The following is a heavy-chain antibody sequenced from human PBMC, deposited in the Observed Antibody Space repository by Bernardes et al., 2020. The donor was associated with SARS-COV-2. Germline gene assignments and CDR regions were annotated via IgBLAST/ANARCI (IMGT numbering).Heavy chain of an antibody. CDR2: IYYSGST. V-gene: IGHV4-39*07. CDR3: ARGRRSRGNWFDP. CDR1: GGSISSSSYY. J-gene: IGHJ5*02. D-gene: IGHD3-10*01. Sequence: SETLSLTCTVSGGSISSSSYYWGWIRQPPGKGLEWIGSIYYSGSTYYNPSLKSRVTISVDTSKNQFSLKLSSVTAADTAVYYCARGRRSRGNWFDPWGQGTLVTVSS.